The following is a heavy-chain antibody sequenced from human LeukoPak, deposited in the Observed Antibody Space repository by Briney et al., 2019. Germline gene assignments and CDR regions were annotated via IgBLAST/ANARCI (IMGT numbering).Heavy chain of an antibody. D-gene: IGHD3-3*01. V-gene: IGHV3-64*01. Sequence: PGGSLRLSCAASGFTFSNYVMHWVRQAPGKGLEYVSAISSDGRNTYYANSVKGRFTISRDNSKNTLYLQMGSLRAEDMAVYYCARVRNYDFWSGYDSWGQGTLVTVSS. CDR2: ISSDGRNT. J-gene: IGHJ4*02. CDR1: GFTFSNYV. CDR3: ARVRNYDFWSGYDS.